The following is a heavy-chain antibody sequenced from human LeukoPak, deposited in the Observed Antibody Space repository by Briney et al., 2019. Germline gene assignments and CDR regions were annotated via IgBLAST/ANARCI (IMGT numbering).Heavy chain of an antibody. CDR2: IHTSGST. Sequence: SETLSLTCSVSGGSISSNYWSWIRQPAGKGLEWIGRIHTSGSTNYNPSLKSRVTMSVDTSNNQLSLKLSSVTAADTAVYYCARVFSGSYDSWGQGTLVTVSS. J-gene: IGHJ5*01. CDR1: GGSISSNY. V-gene: IGHV4-4*07. CDR3: ARVFSGSYDS. D-gene: IGHD3-10*01.